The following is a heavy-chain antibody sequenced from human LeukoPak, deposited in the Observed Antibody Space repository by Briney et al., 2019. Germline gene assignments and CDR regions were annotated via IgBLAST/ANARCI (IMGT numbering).Heavy chain of an antibody. J-gene: IGHJ6*02. V-gene: IGHV3-21*03. CDR3: ALNYYASGSSRYYYYYYGMDV. CDR2: VSSTSSYK. CDR1: GFTFSSYS. D-gene: IGHD3-10*01. Sequence: GGSLRLSCAASGFTFSSYSMNRVRQAPGKGLVWVSSVSSTSSYKYYADSVKGRFTISRDNAKNSLYLQMNSLRAEDTAVYYCALNYYASGSSRYYYYYYGMDVWGQGSTVTVSS.